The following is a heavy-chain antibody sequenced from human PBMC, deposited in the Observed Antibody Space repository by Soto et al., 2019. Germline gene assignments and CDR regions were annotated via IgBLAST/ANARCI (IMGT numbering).Heavy chain of an antibody. Sequence: QVQLVESGGGVVQPGRSLRLSCAASGFTFSSYGMHWVRQAPGKGLEWVAVIWYDGSNKYYADSVKGRFTISRDNSKNTLYLQMNSLRAENTAVYYCARDRGYSYGPPSYYFDYWGQGSLVTVSS. CDR1: GFTFSSYG. CDR2: IWYDGSNK. V-gene: IGHV3-33*01. J-gene: IGHJ4*02. D-gene: IGHD5-18*01. CDR3: ARDRGYSYGPPSYYFDY.